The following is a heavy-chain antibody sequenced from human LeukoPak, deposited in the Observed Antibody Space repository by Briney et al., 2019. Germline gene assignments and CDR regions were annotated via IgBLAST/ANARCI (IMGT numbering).Heavy chain of an antibody. D-gene: IGHD3-22*01. CDR1: GITLSNYG. V-gene: IGHV3-23*01. CDR3: AKRGVVIRVILVGFHKEAYYFDS. Sequence: GGSLRLSCAVSGITLSNYGMSWVRQAPGKGLEWVAGISDSGGSTNYADSMKGRFTISRDNPKNTLYLQMNSLRAEDTAVYFCAKRGVVIRVILVGFHKEAYYFDSWGQGALVTVSS. CDR2: ISDSGGST. J-gene: IGHJ4*02.